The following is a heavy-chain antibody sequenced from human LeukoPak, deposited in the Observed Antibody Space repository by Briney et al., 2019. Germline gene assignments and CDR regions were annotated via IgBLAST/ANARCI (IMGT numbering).Heavy chain of an antibody. CDR1: GFTVSSNY. CDR2: IYTGCRT. Sequence: GESLRLSCAASGFTVSSNYMSWVRQAPGKGLEWVSVIYTGCRTHYAHAVKGRFTIYSDNSKNTVYLQMNSLRAEDTAVYYCARDPVPSGLDAVDIWGQGTMVTVSS. J-gene: IGHJ3*02. CDR3: ARDPVPSGLDAVDI. V-gene: IGHV3-53*01. D-gene: IGHD6-19*01.